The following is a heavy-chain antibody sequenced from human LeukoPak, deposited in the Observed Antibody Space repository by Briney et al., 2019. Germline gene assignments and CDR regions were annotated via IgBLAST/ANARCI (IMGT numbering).Heavy chain of an antibody. V-gene: IGHV5-51*01. CDR1: GYKFNMYW. J-gene: IGHJ3*02. CDR3: ARQRPGSGSYYDAFDI. CDR2: IYPGDSDT. Sequence: GESLKISCKGSGYKFNMYWIAWVRQMPGKGLEWMGIIYPGDSDTRYSPSFQGQVTISADKSISTAYLQWSSLKASDTAMYYCARQRPGSGSYYDAFDIWGQGTMVTVSS. D-gene: IGHD3-10*01.